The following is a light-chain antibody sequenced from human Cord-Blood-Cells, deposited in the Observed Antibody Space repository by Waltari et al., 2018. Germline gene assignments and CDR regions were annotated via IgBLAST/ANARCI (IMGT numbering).Light chain of an antibody. CDR2: YKSDSDK. CDR1: SGTNVGTYR. Sequence: QAVLTQPASLSASPGASASLTCTLRSGTNVGTYRIYWYQQNPGSPPQYLLRYKSDSDKQQGSGVPSRFSGSKDASANAGILLISGLQSEDEADYYCMIWHSSAWVFGGGTKLTVL. J-gene: IGLJ3*02. CDR3: MIWHSSAWV. V-gene: IGLV5-45*01.